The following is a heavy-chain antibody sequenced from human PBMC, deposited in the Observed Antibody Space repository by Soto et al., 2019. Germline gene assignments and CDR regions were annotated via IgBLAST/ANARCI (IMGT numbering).Heavy chain of an antibody. CDR1: GGSISSSSYY. D-gene: IGHD2-15*01. CDR3: ARIPQEGYCSGGSPSWCYYYYMDV. Sequence: SETLSLTCTVSGGSISSSSYYWGWIRQPPGKGLEWIGSIYYSGSTYHNPSLKSRVTISVDTSKNQFSLKLSSVTAADTAVYYCARIPQEGYCSGGSPSWCYYYYMDVWGKGTTVTVSS. V-gene: IGHV4-39*01. CDR2: IYYSGST. J-gene: IGHJ6*03.